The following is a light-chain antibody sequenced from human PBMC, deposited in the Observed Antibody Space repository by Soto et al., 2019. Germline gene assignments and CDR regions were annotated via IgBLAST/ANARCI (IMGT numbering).Light chain of an antibody. CDR3: QQYNGYSRT. V-gene: IGKV1-5*03. Sequence: DIQMTQSPSTLSASVGDRVTITCRASQSISSWLAWYQQKPGKAPKLLIYKASDLESGVPSRFSGSGSATEFTLTISSLQPDDFATYYCQQYNGYSRTFGQGTKVDIK. CDR1: QSISSW. CDR2: KAS. J-gene: IGKJ1*01.